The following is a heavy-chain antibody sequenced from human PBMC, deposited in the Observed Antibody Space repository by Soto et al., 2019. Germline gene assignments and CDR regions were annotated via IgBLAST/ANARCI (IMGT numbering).Heavy chain of an antibody. Sequence: SETLSLTCTVSGGSISSGGYYWSWIRQHPGKGLEWIGYIYYSGSTYYNPSLKSRVTISVDTSKNQFSLKLSSVTAADTAVYYCARALIDLLGYCSSTSRYTFDPWGQGTLVTVSS. CDR3: ARALIDLLGYCSSTSRYTFDP. CDR2: IYYSGST. CDR1: GGSISSGGYY. D-gene: IGHD2-2*02. V-gene: IGHV4-31*03. J-gene: IGHJ5*02.